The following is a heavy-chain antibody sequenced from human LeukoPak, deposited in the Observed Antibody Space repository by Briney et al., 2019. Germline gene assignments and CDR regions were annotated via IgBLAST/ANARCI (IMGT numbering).Heavy chain of an antibody. CDR1: GFTFSNYG. D-gene: IGHD3-22*01. J-gene: IGHJ4*02. V-gene: IGHV3-30*02. CDR3: AKDILEYYYDSSGAFDY. CDR2: IRYDGSNK. Sequence: GGSLRLSCAASGFTFSNYGMHWVRQAPGKGLEWVAFIRYDGSNKYYADSVKGRFTISRDNSKNTLYLQMNSLRAEDTAVYYCAKDILEYYYDSSGAFDYWGQGTLVTVSS.